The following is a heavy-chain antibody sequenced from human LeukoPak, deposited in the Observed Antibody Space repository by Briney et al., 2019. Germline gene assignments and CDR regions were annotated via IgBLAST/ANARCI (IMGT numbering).Heavy chain of an antibody. Sequence: GGSLRLTCAASGFTFSSHWMSWVRQAPGKGLEWMAHIKQGGNEKQSMESVRGRFTISRDNTKNSMYLQMDSLRDEDTAVYYCARAGRSFYGGSSDYWGQGTLVTVSS. CDR1: GFTFSSHW. CDR2: IKQGGNEK. D-gene: IGHD4-23*01. V-gene: IGHV3-7*01. CDR3: ARAGRSFYGGSSDY. J-gene: IGHJ4*02.